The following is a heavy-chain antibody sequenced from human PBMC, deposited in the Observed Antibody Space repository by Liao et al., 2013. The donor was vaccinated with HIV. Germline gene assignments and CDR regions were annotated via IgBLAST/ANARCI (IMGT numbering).Heavy chain of an antibody. J-gene: IGHJ4*02. V-gene: IGHV4-61*02. D-gene: IGHD3-3*02. CDR3: ARSFRLAGSFDY. CDR1: GGSISSGSYY. CDR2: IYTSGST. Sequence: QVQLQESGPGLVKPSQTLSLTCTVSGGSISSGSYYWSWIRQPAGKGLEWIGRIYTSGSTNYNPSLKSRVTISVDTSKNQFSLKLSSVTAADTAVYYCARSFRLAGSFDYWGQGTLVTVSS.